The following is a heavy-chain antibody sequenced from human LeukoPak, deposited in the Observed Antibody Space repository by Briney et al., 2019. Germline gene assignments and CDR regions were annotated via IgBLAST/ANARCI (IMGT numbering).Heavy chain of an antibody. D-gene: IGHD1-26*01. J-gene: IGHJ4*02. CDR2: IYYGGVT. V-gene: IGHV4-59*08. CDR3: ARHGGTLDYFEY. Sequence: SETLSLTCTVSGGSISTYYWSWIRHPPGKGLEWIGYIYYGGVTSYNPSLKRRVNISVDSPKNLFSLRVTSVTAEDTALYYCARHGGTLDYFEYWGPGSLVTVSS. CDR1: GGSISTYY.